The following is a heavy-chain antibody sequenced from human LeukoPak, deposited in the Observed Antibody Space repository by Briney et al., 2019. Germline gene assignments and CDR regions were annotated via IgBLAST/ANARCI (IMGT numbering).Heavy chain of an antibody. V-gene: IGHV3-30*18. CDR3: AKENSPFSGFGSSWYRVSYFDY. J-gene: IGHJ4*02. Sequence: GGSLRLSCAASGLTFSTYGMHWVRQAPGKGLEWVVVISYDGSNKYYADSVKGRFTISRDNSKNTLYLQMNSLRAEDTAMYFCAKENSPFSGFGSSWYRVSYFDYWGQGTLVTASS. CDR1: GLTFSTYG. D-gene: IGHD6-13*01. CDR2: ISYDGSNK.